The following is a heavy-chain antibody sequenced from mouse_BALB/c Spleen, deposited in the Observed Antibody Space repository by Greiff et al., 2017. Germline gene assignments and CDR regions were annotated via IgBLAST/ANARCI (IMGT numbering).Heavy chain of an antibody. CDR3: ARYPNYYGSSLDY. CDR1: GYTFTSYD. D-gene: IGHD1-1*01. CDR2: IFPGDGST. Sequence: VQLHQSGAELVKPGASVKLSCKASGYTFTSYDIHWVRKGPEQGLEWIGWIFPGDGSTKYNEQFKGKATLTTDKSSSTASMQLSRLTSEDAACSFCARYPNYYGSSLDYGGQGTTLTVSS. V-gene: IGHV1S56*01. J-gene: IGHJ2*01.